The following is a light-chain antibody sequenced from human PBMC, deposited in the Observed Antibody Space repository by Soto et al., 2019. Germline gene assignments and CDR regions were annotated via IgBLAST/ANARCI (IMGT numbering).Light chain of an antibody. CDR2: DAS. CDR3: QQRSSWPLT. V-gene: IGKV3-11*01. J-gene: IGKJ4*01. CDR1: QSVSTY. Sequence: ETVLTQSPATLSLSPGERAILSCRASQSVSTYLAWYQQKPGQAPRLLISDASNRATGIPARFSGSGSGTDFTLTISSLEPEDFAVYYCQQRSSWPLTFGGETKVEIK.